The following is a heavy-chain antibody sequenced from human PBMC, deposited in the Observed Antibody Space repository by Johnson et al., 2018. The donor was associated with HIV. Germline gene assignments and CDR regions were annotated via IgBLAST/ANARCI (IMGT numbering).Heavy chain of an antibody. CDR1: GFNFSKYG. Sequence: QVQLVESGGGVVQPGGSLKHSCAASGFNFSKYGMHWVRQAPGKGLEWVAFIRYDGSKKYYEDSVKGRFTISRDNSKNKMYLQMNSLRAEDTAVYYCAKAREYDSTGHDAFDIWGQGTMVTVSS. CDR2: IRYDGSKK. V-gene: IGHV3-30*02. CDR3: AKAREYDSTGHDAFDI. D-gene: IGHD3-22*01. J-gene: IGHJ3*02.